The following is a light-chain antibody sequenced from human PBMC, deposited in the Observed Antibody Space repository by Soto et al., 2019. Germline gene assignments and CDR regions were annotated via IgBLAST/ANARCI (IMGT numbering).Light chain of an antibody. CDR3: AVWDDSVWV. V-gene: IGLV1-44*01. CDR1: TSNIGTNT. Sequence: QSVLTQPPSASGALGQGVTISCSGSTSNIGTNTVNWYQQVPGTAPKVLIYGNHQRPSGVPDRFSGSKSGTSASLVISGLQSEDEADYYCAVWDDSVWVFGGGTKLTVL. J-gene: IGLJ3*02. CDR2: GNH.